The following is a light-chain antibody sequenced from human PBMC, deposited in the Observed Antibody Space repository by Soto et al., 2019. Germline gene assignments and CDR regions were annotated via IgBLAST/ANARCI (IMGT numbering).Light chain of an antibody. CDR3: MQRIEFPLT. CDR1: QSLLHSNGYNY. V-gene: IGKV2-40*01. Sequence: DIVMTQSPLSLPVTPGEPASISCRSGQSLLHSNGYNYLDWYLQKPGQSPQLLIYTVSYRASGVPDRFSGSGSGTDFTLKISRVEAEDVGVYYCMQRIEFPLTFGGGTKVDIK. J-gene: IGKJ4*01. CDR2: TVS.